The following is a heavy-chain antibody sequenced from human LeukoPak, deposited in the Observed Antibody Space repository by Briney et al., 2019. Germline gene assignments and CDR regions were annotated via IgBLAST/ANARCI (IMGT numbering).Heavy chain of an antibody. V-gene: IGHV1-18*01. CDR3: ARSLKEVYHYYMDV. CDR1: GYTFTSYG. CDR2: ISAYNGNT. Sequence: ASVKVSCKASGYTFTSYGISWVRQAPGQGLEWMGWISAYNGNTNYAQKFQGRVTITADEPTSTAYMELSSLRSEDTAIYYCARSLKEVYHYYMDVWGKGTTVTISS. J-gene: IGHJ6*03.